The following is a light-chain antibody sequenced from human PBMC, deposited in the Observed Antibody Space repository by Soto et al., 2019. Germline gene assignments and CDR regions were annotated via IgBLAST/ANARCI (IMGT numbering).Light chain of an antibody. Sequence: DIQTTQPPSSLSASVGDRFTITCLASPGINSYLAWYQQKPGKVPKLLIHAASTWQSGVPSRFSGSGSGTDFTLTISSLQAEDVATYYCQQYESAPLTFGGGTKVDI. V-gene: IGKV1-27*01. CDR1: PGINSY. J-gene: IGKJ4*01. CDR2: AAS. CDR3: QQYESAPLT.